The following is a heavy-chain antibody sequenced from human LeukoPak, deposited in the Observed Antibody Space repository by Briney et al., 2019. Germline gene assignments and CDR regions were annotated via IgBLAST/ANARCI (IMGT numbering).Heavy chain of an antibody. CDR1: GFTFSSYG. CDR3: ARAHYDRSYRDYYHSMDV. V-gene: IGHV3-33*01. D-gene: IGHD3-22*01. CDR2: IWYDGSNK. J-gene: IGHJ6*02. Sequence: QPGGSLRLSCAASGFTFSSYGMHWVRQAPGKGLEWVAVIWYDGSNKYYADSVKGRFTISRDNSKNTLDLQMNSLRAEDTAVYYCARAHYDRSYRDYYHSMDVWGQGTTVTVSS.